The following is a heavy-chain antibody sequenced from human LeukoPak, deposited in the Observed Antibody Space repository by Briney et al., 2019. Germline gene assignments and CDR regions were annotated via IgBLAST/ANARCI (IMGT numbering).Heavy chain of an antibody. CDR2: IKQDGAEK. D-gene: IGHD1-26*01. CDR1: GFRFGDYW. V-gene: IGHV3-7*01. CDR3: ARVGAWDLQRVFEY. Sequence: PGGSLRLSCAASGFRFGDYWMTWARHIPGKGLEWVANIKQDGAEKHYAESVEGRFIISRDNAKNSLYREMDSLKVEDTAVYYCARVGAWDLQRVFEYWGQGTLVTVSS. J-gene: IGHJ4*02.